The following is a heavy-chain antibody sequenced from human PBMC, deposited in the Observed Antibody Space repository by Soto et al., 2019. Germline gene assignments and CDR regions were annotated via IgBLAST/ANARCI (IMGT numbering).Heavy chain of an antibody. Sequence: SETLSLTCTVSGGSISSYYWSWIRQPPGKGLEWIGYIYYSGSTNYNPSLKSRVTISVDTSKNQFSLKLSSVTAADTAVYYCARVPGLWGQGTLVTVS. V-gene: IGHV4-59*12. CDR1: GGSISSYY. CDR2: IYYSGST. J-gene: IGHJ4*02. CDR3: ARVPGL. D-gene: IGHD2-2*01.